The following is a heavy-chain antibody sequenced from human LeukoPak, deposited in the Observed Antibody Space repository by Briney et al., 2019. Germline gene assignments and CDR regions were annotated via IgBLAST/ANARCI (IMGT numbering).Heavy chain of an antibody. V-gene: IGHV3-23*01. CDR2: ITGGGDTT. CDR1: GFTFSSYA. Sequence: GSLRLSCAASGFTFSSYAMTWVRQAPGKGLEWVSAITGGGDTTYYADSVKGRFTISRDNSKNSLYLQMNSLRAEDTAVYYCARDYGGSSPFDYWGQGTLVTVSS. J-gene: IGHJ4*02. CDR3: ARDYGGSSPFDY. D-gene: IGHD4-23*01.